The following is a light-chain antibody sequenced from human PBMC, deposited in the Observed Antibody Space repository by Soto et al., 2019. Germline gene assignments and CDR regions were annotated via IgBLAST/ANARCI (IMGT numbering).Light chain of an antibody. V-gene: IGLV2-23*01. CDR1: NSDVGGYAL. Sequence: QSAPTQPASVSGSPGQSITISCTGSNSDVGGYALVSWYQHHPGKAPQLMIYEDNQRPSGVSNRFSGSKSGYTASLTISGLQAEDEADYYCYSYAGRNSDVFGTGTQLTVL. CDR2: EDN. CDR3: YSYAGRNSDV. J-gene: IGLJ1*01.